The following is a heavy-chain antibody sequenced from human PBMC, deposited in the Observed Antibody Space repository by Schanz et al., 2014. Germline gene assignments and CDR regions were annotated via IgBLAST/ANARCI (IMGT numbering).Heavy chain of an antibody. J-gene: IGHJ4*02. CDR3: ARQAGATIPYFDY. D-gene: IGHD1-26*01. CDR1: GGFISSINW. Sequence: QVQLQESGPGLVKPSGTLSLTCAVSGGFISSINWWSWDRQSPGTGLEWIGEINNSGSTNYNPSLKSRVPISLDKSKSQFSLTLNAVTAADTAVYYCARQAGATIPYFDYWGQGTLXTVSS. V-gene: IGHV4-4*02. CDR2: INNSGST.